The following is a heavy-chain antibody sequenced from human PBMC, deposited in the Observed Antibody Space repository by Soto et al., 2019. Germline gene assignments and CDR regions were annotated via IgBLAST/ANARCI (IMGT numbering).Heavy chain of an antibody. J-gene: IGHJ5*02. CDR2: ISYDGSNK. D-gene: IGHD4-4*01. CDR1: GFTFSSYG. CDR3: ATDLASSNSVS. Sequence: GGSLRLSCAASGFTFSSYGMHWVRQAPGKGLEWVAVISYDGSNKYYADSVKGRFTISRDNSKNTLYLQMNSLRAEDTAVYYCATDLASSNSVSWGQGTLVTV. V-gene: IGHV3-30*03.